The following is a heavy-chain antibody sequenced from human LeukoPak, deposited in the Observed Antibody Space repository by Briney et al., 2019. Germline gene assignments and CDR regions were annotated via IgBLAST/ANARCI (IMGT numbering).Heavy chain of an antibody. Sequence: GGSLRLSCAASGFTFTSHAMSWVRQAPEKGLEWVSSTSDSGDSTYYADSVKGRFTISRDNSKKTLYLQMNSLRAADTAIYYCAKLIQIVGASDDDYWGQGTLVTVSS. CDR3: AKLIQIVGASDDDY. J-gene: IGHJ4*02. CDR2: TSDSGDST. D-gene: IGHD1-26*01. CDR1: GFTFTSHA. V-gene: IGHV3-23*01.